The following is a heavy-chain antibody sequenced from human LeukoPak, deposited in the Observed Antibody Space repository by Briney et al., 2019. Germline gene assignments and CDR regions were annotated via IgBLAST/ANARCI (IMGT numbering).Heavy chain of an antibody. CDR3: TRMVWRSRPFDY. D-gene: IGHD2-2*01. CDR2: IKQDGGEK. J-gene: IGHJ4*02. V-gene: IGHV3-7*01. Sequence: GGSLRLSCVASGFTFSDYWMSWVRQAPGKGLEWVANIKQDGGEKFYVDSVKGRFTISRDSAKNSVSLQMNSLRAEDTAVYYCTRMVWRSRPFDYWGQGTLVTVSS. CDR1: GFTFSDYW.